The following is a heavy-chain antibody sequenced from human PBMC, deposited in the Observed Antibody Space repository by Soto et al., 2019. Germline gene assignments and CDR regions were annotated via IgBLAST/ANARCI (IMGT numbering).Heavy chain of an antibody. V-gene: IGHV3-7*03. CDR2: IKYDGNEQ. CDR1: GFTFSNYY. CDR3: SRENWFQDY. Sequence: PVGSVRLSCAASGFTFSNYYMTWVRQAPGKGLEWVASIKYDGNEQNYVDSVKGRFTISRDNAKNSLYLQMNSLRAEDTALYYCSRENWFQDYWGQGTLVTVSS. D-gene: IGHD3-9*01. J-gene: IGHJ4*02.